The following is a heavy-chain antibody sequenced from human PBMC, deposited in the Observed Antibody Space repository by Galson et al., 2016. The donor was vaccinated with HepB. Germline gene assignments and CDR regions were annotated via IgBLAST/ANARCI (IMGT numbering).Heavy chain of an antibody. Sequence: TLSLTCTVSGVSINNGGYYWSWIRQHPGKDLEWIGYIYYSGSTYHSPSLESRLILSVDTTNNRFSLNLTSVTAADTAVYFCARTSMIRGVTAWGQGTLVTVSS. D-gene: IGHD3-10*01. CDR2: IYYSGST. J-gene: IGHJ1*01. CDR3: ARTSMIRGVTA. CDR1: GVSINNGGYY. V-gene: IGHV4-31*03.